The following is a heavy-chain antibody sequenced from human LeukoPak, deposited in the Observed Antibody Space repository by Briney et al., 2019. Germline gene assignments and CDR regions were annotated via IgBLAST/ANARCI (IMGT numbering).Heavy chain of an antibody. CDR1: GFAFSNYA. J-gene: IGHJ4*02. CDR2: INENDGGT. D-gene: IGHD5-24*01. Sequence: GGSLRLSCVASGFAFSNYAMNWVRQAPGKGLEWISSINENDGGTFYSDSVKGRFTISRDNAKNSLYLQMNSLRAEDTAIYYCTRVGYIDEGIDYWGQGTLVTVSS. V-gene: IGHV3-23*01. CDR3: TRVGYIDEGIDY.